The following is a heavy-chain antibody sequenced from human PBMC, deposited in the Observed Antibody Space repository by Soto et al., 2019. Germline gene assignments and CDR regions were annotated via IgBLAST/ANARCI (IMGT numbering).Heavy chain of an antibody. D-gene: IGHD4-4*01. CDR2: IYYSGST. V-gene: IGHV4-59*08. J-gene: IGHJ3*02. CDR3: ARLPVDAFDI. CDR1: GGSINTYY. Sequence: SETLSLTCTVSGGSINTYYWSWIRQPPGKGLGWIGYIYYSGSTNYNPSLKSRVTISVDTSKNRFSLKLTSVTAADTAVYYCARLPVDAFDIWGQGTMVTVSS.